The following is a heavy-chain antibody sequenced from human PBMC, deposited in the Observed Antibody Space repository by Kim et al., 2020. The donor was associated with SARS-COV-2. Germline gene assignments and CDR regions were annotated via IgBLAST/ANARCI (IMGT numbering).Heavy chain of an antibody. CDR2: FDPEDGET. Sequence: ASVKVSCKVSGYTLTELSMHWVRQAPGKGLEWMGGFDPEDGETIYAQKFQGRVTMTEDTSTDTAYLELSSLRSEDTAVYYCATSTALPSAGTGWFDPWGQGPRVTVSS. J-gene: IGHJ5*02. CDR1: GYTLTELS. V-gene: IGHV1-24*01. CDR3: ATSTALPSAGTGWFDP. D-gene: IGHD6-19*01.